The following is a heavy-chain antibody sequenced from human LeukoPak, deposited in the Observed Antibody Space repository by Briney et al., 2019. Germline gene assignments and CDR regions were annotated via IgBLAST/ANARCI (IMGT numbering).Heavy chain of an antibody. CDR1: GYTFTSCD. J-gene: IGHJ4*02. Sequence: GASVKVSCKASGYTFTSCDINWVRQATGQGLEWMGWMNPKSGNIGYGQSFQGRITMTRDNSIGTAYMELNNLTSEDTAMYYCTRGSSGRRDNWGQGTLVIVSA. D-gene: IGHD6-19*01. V-gene: IGHV1-8*01. CDR3: TRGSSGRRDN. CDR2: MNPKSGNI.